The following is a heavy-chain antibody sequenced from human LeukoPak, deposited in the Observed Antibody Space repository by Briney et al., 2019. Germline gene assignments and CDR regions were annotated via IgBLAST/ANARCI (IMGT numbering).Heavy chain of an antibody. Sequence: GGSLRLSCAASGFTFSSYSMNWVRQAPGKGLEWVSYISSSSSTIYYADSVKGRFTISRDNAKNSLYLQMNSLRAEDTAVYYCARPLLYYYDSSGPYFDYWGQGTLVTVSS. CDR2: ISSSSSTI. CDR3: ARPLLYYYDSSGPYFDY. J-gene: IGHJ4*02. V-gene: IGHV3-48*01. D-gene: IGHD3-22*01. CDR1: GFTFSSYS.